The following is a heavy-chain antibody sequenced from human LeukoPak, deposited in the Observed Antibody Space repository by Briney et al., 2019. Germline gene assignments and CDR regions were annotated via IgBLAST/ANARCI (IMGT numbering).Heavy chain of an antibody. CDR3: ATLNDYCSGGSCYSDKVGYWFDP. CDR2: ISSSGSTI. CDR1: GFTFSSYE. Sequence: GGSLRLSCAASGFTFSSYEMNWVRQAPGKGLEWVSYISSSGSTIYYADSVKGRFTISRDNAKNSLYLQMNSLRAEDTAVYCCATLNDYCSGGSCYSDKVGYWFDPWGQGTLVTVSS. J-gene: IGHJ5*02. D-gene: IGHD2-15*01. V-gene: IGHV3-48*03.